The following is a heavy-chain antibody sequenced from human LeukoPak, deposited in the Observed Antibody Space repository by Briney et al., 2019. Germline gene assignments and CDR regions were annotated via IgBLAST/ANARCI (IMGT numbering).Heavy chain of an antibody. V-gene: IGHV3-30-3*02. J-gene: IGHJ5*02. Sequence: PGGSLRLSCAASGFTFTNFAMHWVRQAPGKGLEWVAVISNDEKKKYYADSVKGRFTISRDNSKNTLYLQMNSLRAEDTAVYYCAKYAYYDILTGYSKNWFDPWGQGTLVTVSS. D-gene: IGHD3-9*01. CDR2: ISNDEKKK. CDR3: AKYAYYDILTGYSKNWFDP. CDR1: GFTFTNFA.